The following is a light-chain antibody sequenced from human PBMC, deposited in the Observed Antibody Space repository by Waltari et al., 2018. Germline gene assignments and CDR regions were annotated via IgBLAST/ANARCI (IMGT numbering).Light chain of an antibody. V-gene: IGKV1-9*01. J-gene: IGKJ2*01. CDR3: QQLNSYPPYT. Sequence: DIQLTQSPSFLSASVGDRVTITCRAIQGISSYLAWYQQKPGKAPKLLIYAASTLQSGVPSRFSGSGSVTEFTLTISSLQPEDFATYYCQQLNSYPPYTFGQGTKLEIK. CDR2: AAS. CDR1: QGISSY.